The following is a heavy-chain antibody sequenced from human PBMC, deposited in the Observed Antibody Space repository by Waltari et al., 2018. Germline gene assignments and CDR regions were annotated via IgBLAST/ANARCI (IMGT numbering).Heavy chain of an antibody. V-gene: IGHV4-4*07. D-gene: IGHD6-19*01. CDR1: GDSIGSYY. Sequence: QVQLQESGPGLVKPSETLSLTCSVSGDSIGSYYCSWIRQPAGKGLEWIGRIFIGGTTKYNPSLSSRVSMSVDTSKNQFSLRLSSVTAADTAVYYCARERSGWAWYFDYWGQGTLVTVSS. CDR2: IFIGGTT. CDR3: ARERSGWAWYFDY. J-gene: IGHJ4*02.